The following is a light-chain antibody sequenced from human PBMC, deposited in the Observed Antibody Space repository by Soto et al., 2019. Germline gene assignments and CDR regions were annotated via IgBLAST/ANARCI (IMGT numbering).Light chain of an antibody. J-gene: IGKJ2*01. CDR1: QSISSNY. CDR2: GAS. Sequence: EIVLTQSPGTLSLSPGERATLSCRASQSISSNYLAWYQQKPGQAPRLLIYGASSRATDIPDRFSGSGSGTDFTLTISRQDPEDFAVYYCQQYGSSYTFGQGTKLEI. V-gene: IGKV3-20*01. CDR3: QQYGSSYT.